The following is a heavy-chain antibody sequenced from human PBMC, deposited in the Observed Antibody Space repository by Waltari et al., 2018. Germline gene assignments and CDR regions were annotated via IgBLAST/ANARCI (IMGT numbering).Heavy chain of an antibody. CDR1: GFTFSSYA. D-gene: IGHD3-22*01. CDR3: AKDNVDSSGFDY. J-gene: IGHJ4*02. Sequence: EVQLLESGGGLVQPGGSLRLSCAASGFTFSSYAMGWFRQAPGKGLEWVSAISGSGGSTYYADSVKGRFTISRDNSKNTLYLQMNSLRAEDTAVYYCAKDNVDSSGFDYWGQGTRVTVSS. CDR2: ISGSGGST. V-gene: IGHV3-23*01.